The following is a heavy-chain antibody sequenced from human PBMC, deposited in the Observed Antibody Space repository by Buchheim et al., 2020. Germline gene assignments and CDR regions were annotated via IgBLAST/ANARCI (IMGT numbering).Heavy chain of an antibody. Sequence: EVQLLESGGGLVQSGGSLRLSCAASGFTFSSYAMSWVRQAPGKGLEWVSVISGSGGSTYYAASVQGRFTISRDKSKNTLYLQMNSLRVEDTAVYYCAKGAIPSRYYDSSGSLDYWGQGTL. V-gene: IGHV3-23*01. D-gene: IGHD3-22*01. CDR1: GFTFSSYA. CDR3: AKGAIPSRYYDSSGSLDY. J-gene: IGHJ4*02. CDR2: ISGSGGST.